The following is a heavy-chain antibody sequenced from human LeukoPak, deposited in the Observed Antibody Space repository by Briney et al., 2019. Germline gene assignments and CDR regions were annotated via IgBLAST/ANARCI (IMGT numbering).Heavy chain of an antibody. CDR1: GFTFSYYW. J-gene: IGHJ4*02. CDR3: ARGYGDYADYYFDS. V-gene: IGHV3-7*01. Sequence: PGGSLRLSCAASGFTFSYYWMSWVRQAPGKGLEWVANIKQDGSEKYYVDSVKGRFTISRDNAKNSLYLQMTSLRAEDTAVYFCARGYGDYADYYFDSWGQGTLVTVSS. D-gene: IGHD4-17*01. CDR2: IKQDGSEK.